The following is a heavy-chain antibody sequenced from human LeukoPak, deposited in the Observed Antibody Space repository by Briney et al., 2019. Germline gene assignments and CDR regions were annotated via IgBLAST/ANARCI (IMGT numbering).Heavy chain of an antibody. CDR2: INHSGST. J-gene: IGHJ4*02. V-gene: IGHV4-34*01. CDR1: GGSFSGYY. CDR3: ARGSDFWSGYSFDN. Sequence: PSETLSLTCAVYGGSFSGYYWSWIRQPPGKGLEWIGEINHSGSTNYNPSLKSRVTISVDTSKNQFSLKLSSVTAADTAVYYCARGSDFWSGYSFDNWGQGTLVTVSS. D-gene: IGHD3-3*01.